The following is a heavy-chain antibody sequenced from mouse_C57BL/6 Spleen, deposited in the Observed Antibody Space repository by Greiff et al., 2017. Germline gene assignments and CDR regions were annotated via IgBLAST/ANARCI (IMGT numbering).Heavy chain of an antibody. Sequence: EVKVEESGGGLVKPGGSLKLSCAASGFTFSSYTMSWVRQTPEKRLEWVATISGGGGNTYYPDSVKGRFTISRDNAKNTLYLQMSSLRSEDTALYYCARRGTVAFDYWGQGTTLTVSS. CDR1: GFTFSSYT. CDR3: ARRGTVAFDY. D-gene: IGHD1-1*01. J-gene: IGHJ2*01. V-gene: IGHV5-9*01. CDR2: ISGGGGNT.